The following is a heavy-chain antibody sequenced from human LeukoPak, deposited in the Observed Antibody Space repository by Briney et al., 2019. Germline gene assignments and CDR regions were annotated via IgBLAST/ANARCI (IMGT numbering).Heavy chain of an antibody. D-gene: IGHD5-18*01. CDR3: ARDRVQPWNYGMDV. CDR2: ISYDGNNK. V-gene: IGHV3-30-3*01. J-gene: IGHJ6*02. CDR1: GFTFSSYA. Sequence: GRSLRLSCAASGFTFSSYAMHWVRQAPGKGLEWVAVISYDGNNKYYADSVKGRFTISRDNSKNTLYLQMNSLRAEDTAVYYCARDRVQPWNYGMDVWGQGTTVTVSS.